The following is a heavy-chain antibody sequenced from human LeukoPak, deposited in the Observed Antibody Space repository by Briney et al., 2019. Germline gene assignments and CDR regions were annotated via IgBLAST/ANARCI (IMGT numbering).Heavy chain of an antibody. CDR2: IRSKASGRTT. V-gene: IGHV3-49*04. CDR3: SRDALYDILDY. Sequence: PGGSLRLSCTASGFTFGEYAMSWVRQAPGKGLEWVGFIRSKASGRTTEYAATVKGRFTISRDDYKSIAYLQMSSLKAEDTAVYYCSRDALYDILDYWGRGTLVTVSS. J-gene: IGHJ4*02. D-gene: IGHD3-9*01. CDR1: GFTFGEYA.